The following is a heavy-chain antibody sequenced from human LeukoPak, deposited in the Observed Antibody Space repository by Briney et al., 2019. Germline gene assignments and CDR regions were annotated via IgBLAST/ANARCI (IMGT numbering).Heavy chain of an antibody. CDR3: AKVSYYYDSSASY. J-gene: IGHJ4*02. V-gene: IGHV3-23*01. CDR2: ISGSGGST. D-gene: IGHD3-22*01. Sequence: GGSLRLSCAASGFTFSSYSVNWVRQAPGKGLEWVSAISGSGGSTYYADSVKGRFTISRDNSKNTLYLQMNSLRAEDTAVYYCAKVSYYYDSSASYWGQGTLVTVSS. CDR1: GFTFSSYS.